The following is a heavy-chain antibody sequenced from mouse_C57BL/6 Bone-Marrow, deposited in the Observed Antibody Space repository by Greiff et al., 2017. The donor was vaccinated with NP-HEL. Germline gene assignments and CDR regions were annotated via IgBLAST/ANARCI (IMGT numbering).Heavy chain of an antibody. CDR3: TTWNDGYLFYFDY. Sequence: SGAELVRPGASVKLSCTASGFNIKDDYMHWVKQRPEQGLEWIGWIDPENGDTEYASKFQGKATITADTSSNTAYLQLSSLTSEDTAVYYCTTWNDGYLFYFDYWGQGTTLTVSS. V-gene: IGHV14-4*01. CDR2: IDPENGDT. J-gene: IGHJ2*01. D-gene: IGHD2-3*01. CDR1: GFNIKDDY.